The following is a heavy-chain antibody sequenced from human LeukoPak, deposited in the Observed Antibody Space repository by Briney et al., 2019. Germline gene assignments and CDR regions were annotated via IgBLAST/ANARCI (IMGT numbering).Heavy chain of an antibody. Sequence: GASVKVSCKASGYTFTSYGISWVRQAPGQGLEWMGWISAYNGNTNYAQKLQGRVTMTTDTSTSTAYMELRSLRSDDTAVYYCARAVRDCSGGSCYRFDPWGQGTLVTVSS. V-gene: IGHV1-18*01. CDR2: ISAYNGNT. CDR1: GYTFTSYG. D-gene: IGHD2-15*01. CDR3: ARAVRDCSGGSCYRFDP. J-gene: IGHJ5*02.